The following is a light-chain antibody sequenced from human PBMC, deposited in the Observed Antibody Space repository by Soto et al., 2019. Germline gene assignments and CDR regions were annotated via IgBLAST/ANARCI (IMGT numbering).Light chain of an antibody. J-gene: IGKJ4*01. CDR2: AAS. CDR3: QQYNNWPLT. Sequence: EIVMTQSPATLSVSTGERATLSCRASQSVSSTLAWYQQKPGQAPRLLIYAASTRATGIPARFSGSGSGTEFTLTISSLQSEDFAVYYCQQYNNWPLTFGGGTKVDIK. CDR1: QSVSST. V-gene: IGKV3-15*01.